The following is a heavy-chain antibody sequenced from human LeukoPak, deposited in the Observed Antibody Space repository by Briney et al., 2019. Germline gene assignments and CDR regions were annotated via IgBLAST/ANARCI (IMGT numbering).Heavy chain of an antibody. CDR1: GASISNSNW. Sequence: PSETLSLTCDVSGASISNSNWWSWVRQPPGKGLEWVGEISHSGNFNYNPSLKSRVIISMDKSKNHFSLKLSSITVADTAIYYCARAVAATSGRFSLGYWGQGTLVTVSS. D-gene: IGHD6-19*01. CDR3: ARAVAATSGRFSLGY. J-gene: IGHJ4*02. V-gene: IGHV4/OR15-8*02. CDR2: ISHSGNF.